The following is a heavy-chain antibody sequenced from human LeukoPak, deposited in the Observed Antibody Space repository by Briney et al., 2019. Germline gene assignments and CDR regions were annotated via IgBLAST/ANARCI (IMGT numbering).Heavy chain of an antibody. CDR3: GNLDTPMGY. V-gene: IGHV3-74*01. Sequence: GGSLRLSCAASGFTFSSYWIHWVRQAPGKGLVWVSRINSDGSSTNYADSVKGRFTISRDNAKNTLYLQMNSLRAEDTAVYYCGNLDTPMGYWGQGTLVTVSS. D-gene: IGHD5-18*01. CDR2: INSDGSST. CDR1: GFTFSSYW. J-gene: IGHJ4*02.